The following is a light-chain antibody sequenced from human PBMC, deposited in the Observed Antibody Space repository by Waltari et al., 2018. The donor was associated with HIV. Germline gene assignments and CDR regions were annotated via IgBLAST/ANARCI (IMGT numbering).Light chain of an antibody. CDR3: SSFTASGTWV. CDR1: SNDVARYDR. CDR2: EVV. V-gene: IGLV2-18*02. Sequence: QSALTQPPSVSGSPGQSVTIYCTGTSNDVARYDRAPWYQQPPGRGPKLLIYEVVNRPSGVPGRFSGSKSGNTASLTIFGLQSEDEADYHCSSFTASGTWVFGGGTKLTV. J-gene: IGLJ3*02.